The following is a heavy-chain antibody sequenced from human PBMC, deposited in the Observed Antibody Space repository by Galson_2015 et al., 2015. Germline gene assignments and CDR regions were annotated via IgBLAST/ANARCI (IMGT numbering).Heavy chain of an antibody. D-gene: IGHD6-13*01. CDR1: GFTFDDYT. J-gene: IGHJ6*02. V-gene: IGHV3-43*01. Sequence: SLRLSCAASGFTFDDYTMHWVRQAPGKGLEWVSLISWDGGSTYYADSVKGRFTISRDNSKNSLYLQMNSLRTEDTALYYCAKGLTRIAAAGKRYYYYGMDVWGQGTTVTVSS. CDR3: AKGLTRIAAAGKRYYYYGMDV. CDR2: ISWDGGST.